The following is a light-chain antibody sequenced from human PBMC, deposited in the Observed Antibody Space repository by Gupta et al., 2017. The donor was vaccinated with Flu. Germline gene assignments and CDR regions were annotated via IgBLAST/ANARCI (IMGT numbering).Light chain of an antibody. CDR1: SSDIGAYDY. CDR2: EVR. CDR3: SSYTTSATWV. J-gene: IGLJ3*02. Sequence: QSALTQPASVSASPGQSITISCTGTSSDIGAYDYVSWYQQHPGKAPILLIYEVRYRPSGVSSRFSGSRSANTASLTISGLETEDEADYYCSSYTTSATWVFGGGTKLTVL. V-gene: IGLV2-14*03.